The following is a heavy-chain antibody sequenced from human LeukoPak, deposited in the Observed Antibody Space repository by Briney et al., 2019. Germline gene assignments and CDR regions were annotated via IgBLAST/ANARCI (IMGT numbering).Heavy chain of an antibody. J-gene: IGHJ4*02. Sequence: PGGSLRLSSAASGLTFSSYWMSWVRQAPGKGLEWVASIKQDGSEKYYVDSVKGRFTISRDNAKNSLFLQMNSLRAEDTAVYFCARVAFWSAYQDSWGQGTLVTVSS. CDR2: IKQDGSEK. D-gene: IGHD3-3*01. CDR3: ARVAFWSAYQDS. V-gene: IGHV3-7*04. CDR1: GLTFSSYW.